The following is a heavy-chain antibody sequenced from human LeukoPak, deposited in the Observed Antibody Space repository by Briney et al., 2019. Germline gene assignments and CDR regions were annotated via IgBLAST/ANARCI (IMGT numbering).Heavy chain of an antibody. J-gene: IGHJ4*02. Sequence: GGSLRLSCAASGFTVSSNYMSWVRQAPGEGLEWVSVIYSGGSTYYADSVKGRFTISRDNSKNTLYLQMNSLRAEDTAVYYCARLSGGRWTRGYYFDYWGQGTLVTVSS. CDR2: IYSGGST. D-gene: IGHD2-15*01. CDR3: ARLSGGRWTRGYYFDY. CDR1: GFTVSSNY. V-gene: IGHV3-66*04.